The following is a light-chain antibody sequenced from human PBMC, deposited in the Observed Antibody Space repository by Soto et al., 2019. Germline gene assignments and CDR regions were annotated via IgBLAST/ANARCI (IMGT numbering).Light chain of an antibody. Sequence: DIQMTQSPSTLSASVGDRVTITCRASQGIDTWLAWYQQKPGKAPKLLIYDVSSLESGVPSRFSGSGSGTEFTLTISSLQPDDSATYYCQQYNTFWTFGQGNKGDIK. J-gene: IGKJ1*01. CDR2: DVS. V-gene: IGKV1-5*01. CDR1: QGIDTW. CDR3: QQYNTFWT.